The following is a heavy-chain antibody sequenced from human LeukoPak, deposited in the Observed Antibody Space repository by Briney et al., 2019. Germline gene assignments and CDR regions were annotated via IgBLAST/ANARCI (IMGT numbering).Heavy chain of an antibody. J-gene: IGHJ4*02. CDR2: IYYSGST. Sequence: SETLSLTCTVSGGSISSYYWSWIRQPPGKGLEWIGYIYYSGSTNYNPSLKSRVTISVDTSKDQFSLKLSSVTAADTAVYYCARGGTYCTNGVCYREFDYWGQGTLVTVSS. CDR3: ARGGTYCTNGVCYREFDY. CDR1: GGSISSYY. V-gene: IGHV4-59*08. D-gene: IGHD2-8*01.